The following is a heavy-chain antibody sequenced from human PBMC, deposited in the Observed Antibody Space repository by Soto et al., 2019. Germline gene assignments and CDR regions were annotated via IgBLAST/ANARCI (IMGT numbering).Heavy chain of an antibody. V-gene: IGHV3-66*01. J-gene: IGHJ6*03. CDR1: GFTVSSNY. CDR3: ASARASSWSGYYSYYMDV. D-gene: IGHD6-13*01. CDR2: IYSGGST. Sequence: EVQLVESGGGLVQPGGSLRLSCAASGFTVSSNYMSWVRQAPGKGLEWVSVIYSGGSTYYADSVKGRFTISRDNSKNTLYLQMNSLRAEDTAVYYCASARASSWSGYYSYYMDVWGKGTTVTVSS.